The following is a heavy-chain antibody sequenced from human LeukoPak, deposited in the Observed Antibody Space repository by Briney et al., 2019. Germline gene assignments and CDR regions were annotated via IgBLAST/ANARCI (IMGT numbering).Heavy chain of an antibody. V-gene: IGHV6-1*01. CDR2: TYYRSQWYN. D-gene: IGHD6-13*01. Sequence: SQTLSLTCAISGDDVSTNKATWNWIRQSPSRGLEWLGRTYYRSQWYNDYAVSVKSRITIPPDTSTNQFSLPLHSVPPDHTAVYYCVRLVGNSWLDYWGQGTLVTVSS. J-gene: IGHJ4*02. CDR3: VRLVGNSWLDY. CDR1: GDDVSTNKAT.